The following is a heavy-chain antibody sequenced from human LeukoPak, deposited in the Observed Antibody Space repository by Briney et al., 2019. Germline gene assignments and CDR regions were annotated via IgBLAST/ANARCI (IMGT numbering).Heavy chain of an antibody. CDR1: GYSISSGYY. CDR2: IYHSGST. J-gene: IGHJ3*02. CDR3: ATLTGGDDAFGI. D-gene: IGHD4-23*01. V-gene: IGHV4-38-2*02. Sequence: SETLSLTCTVSGYSISSGYYWGWIRQPPGKGLEWIGSIYHSGSTYYNPSLKSRVTISVDTSKNQFSLKLNSVTPADTAVYYCATLTGGDDAFGIWGQGTMVTVSS.